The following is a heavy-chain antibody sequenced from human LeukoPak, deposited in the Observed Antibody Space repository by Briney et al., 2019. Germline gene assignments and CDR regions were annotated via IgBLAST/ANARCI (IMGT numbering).Heavy chain of an antibody. CDR2: IYSEGRT. V-gene: IGHV3-53*01. CDR3: AKEGIYGDYEPLGY. D-gene: IGHD4-17*01. CDR1: GFTVSSNH. J-gene: IGHJ4*02. Sequence: GGSLRLSCAASGFTVSSNHMSWVRQGPGKGLEWVSAIYSEGRTFYADSVKGRFTISRDNSKNTLYLQMNSLRAEDTAVYYCAKEGIYGDYEPLGYWGQGTLVTVSS.